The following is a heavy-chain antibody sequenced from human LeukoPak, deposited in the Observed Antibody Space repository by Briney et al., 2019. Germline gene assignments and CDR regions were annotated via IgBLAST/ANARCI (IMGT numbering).Heavy chain of an antibody. J-gene: IGHJ6*02. CDR3: ARTDV. V-gene: IGHV1-69*04. CDR2: IIPIFGIA. Sequence: ASGKVSCQASGGPFPTYAISWVRPAPGQGLEWMGRIIPIFGIANHPQKFQGRVTITADKSTSTAYMELSSLRSEDTAVYYCARTDVWGQGTTVTVSS. CDR1: GGPFPTYA.